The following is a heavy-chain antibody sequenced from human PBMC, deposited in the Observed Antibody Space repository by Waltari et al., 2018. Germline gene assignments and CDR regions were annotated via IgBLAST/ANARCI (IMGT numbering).Heavy chain of an antibody. Sequence: QVQLQESGPGLVKPSETLSLSCAVSGYSISSGYYWGWIRQPPGEGLEWIGSIYHSGSTYYNPSLKSRVTISVDTSKNQFALKLSSVTAADTAVYYCAREGSSNDIWGQGTMVTVSS. CDR2: IYHSGST. J-gene: IGHJ3*02. D-gene: IGHD3-10*01. CDR3: AREGSSNDI. V-gene: IGHV4-38-2*02. CDR1: GYSISSGYY.